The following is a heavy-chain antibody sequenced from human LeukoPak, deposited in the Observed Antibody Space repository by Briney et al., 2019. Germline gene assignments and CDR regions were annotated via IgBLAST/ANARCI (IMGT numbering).Heavy chain of an antibody. V-gene: IGHV3-30-3*02. Sequence: PGGSLRLSCAASGFTFSSYAMHWVRQAPGKGLEWVAVISYDGSNKYYADSVKGRFTISRVNSKNTVDLQMNSLTVEDTAVYYCTKIHRPGALLPSGYFDLWGQGTLVIVSS. J-gene: IGHJ4*02. CDR1: GFTFSSYA. D-gene: IGHD1-26*01. CDR3: TKIHRPGALLPSGYFDL. CDR2: ISYDGSNK.